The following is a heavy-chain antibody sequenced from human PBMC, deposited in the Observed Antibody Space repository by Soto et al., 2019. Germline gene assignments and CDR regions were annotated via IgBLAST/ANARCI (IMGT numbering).Heavy chain of an antibody. CDR2: IIPIFGTA. CDR3: ARGATMVRGVIATGMDV. D-gene: IGHD3-10*01. J-gene: IGHJ6*02. V-gene: IGHV1-69*13. CDR1: GSTFSSYA. Sequence: SVKVSCKASGSTFSSYAISWVRQAPGQGLEWMGGIIPIFGTANYAQKFQGRVTITADESTSTAYMELSSLRSEDTAVYYCARGATMVRGVIATGMDVWGQGTTVTVS.